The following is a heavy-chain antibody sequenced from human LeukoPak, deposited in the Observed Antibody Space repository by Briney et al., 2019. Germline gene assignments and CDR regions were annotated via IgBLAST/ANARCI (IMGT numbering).Heavy chain of an antibody. CDR2: IRSTSFGGAT. CDR1: GFSFGDYA. Sequence: GGSLRLSCTASGFSFGDYAINWLRQAPGKGLEWVGLIRSTSFGGATEYAASFKGRFTISRHDSKKIAYLQMNSLRTDDTALYYCATDALPYYSKDMSSQGYIDYWGQGTLVTVSS. D-gene: IGHD1-26*01. J-gene: IGHJ4*02. CDR3: ATDALPYYSKDMSSQGYIDY. V-gene: IGHV3-49*03.